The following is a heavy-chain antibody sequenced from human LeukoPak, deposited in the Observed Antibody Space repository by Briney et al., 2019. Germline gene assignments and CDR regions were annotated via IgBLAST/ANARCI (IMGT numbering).Heavy chain of an antibody. J-gene: IGHJ4*02. CDR3: ARVGGLRASDY. CDR2: ISSSSSYI. V-gene: IGHV3-21*01. CDR1: GFTFSSYS. Sequence: GGSLRLSCAASGFTFSSYSMNWVRQAPGKGLEWVSSISSSSSYIYYADSVKGRFTISRDNAKNSLYLQMNSLRAEDTAVYYCARVGGLRASDYWGQGTLSPSPQ. D-gene: IGHD3-16*01.